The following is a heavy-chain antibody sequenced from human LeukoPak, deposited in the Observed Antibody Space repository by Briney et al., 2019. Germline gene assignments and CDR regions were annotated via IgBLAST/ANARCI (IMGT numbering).Heavy chain of an antibody. CDR3: ARHPPYCGRDCYYLDY. CDR1: GYSFPSYW. Sequence: GESLKISCKGSGYSFPSYWIGWGRQMPGKGLEWMGIIYPGDSDTKYSPSFQGQVTISVDKSISTAFLQWSTLKASDTAVYCCARHPPYCGRDCYYLDYWGQGTLVTVSS. CDR2: IYPGDSDT. J-gene: IGHJ4*02. V-gene: IGHV5-51*01. D-gene: IGHD2-21*02.